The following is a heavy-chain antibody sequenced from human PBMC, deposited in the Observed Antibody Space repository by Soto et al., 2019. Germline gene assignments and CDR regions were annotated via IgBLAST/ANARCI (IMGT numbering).Heavy chain of an antibody. CDR1: GGTFSSYA. D-gene: IGHD3-22*01. CDR2: IIPIFGTA. J-gene: IGHJ3*02. CDR3: ARESRVVVASNDAFDI. Sequence: SVKVSCKASGGTFSSYAISWVRQAPGQGLEWMGGIIPIFGTANYAQKFQGRVTITADESTSTAYMELSSLRPEDTAVYYCARESRVVVASNDAFDIWGQGTMVTVSS. V-gene: IGHV1-69*13.